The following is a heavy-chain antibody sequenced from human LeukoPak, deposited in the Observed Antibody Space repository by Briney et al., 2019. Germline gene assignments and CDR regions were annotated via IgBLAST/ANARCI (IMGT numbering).Heavy chain of an antibody. CDR2: ISNDGSNK. V-gene: IGHV3-30*18. CDR1: GFTFSDYY. J-gene: IGHJ3*02. CDR3: AKKKQLGTGDAFDI. D-gene: IGHD5-18*01. Sequence: GGSLRLSCAASGFTFSDYYMSWIRQAPGKGLEWVAVISNDGSNKYYADSVKGRFTISRDNSKNTLYLQMDSLRAEDTAVYYCAKKKQLGTGDAFDIWGQGTMVTVSS.